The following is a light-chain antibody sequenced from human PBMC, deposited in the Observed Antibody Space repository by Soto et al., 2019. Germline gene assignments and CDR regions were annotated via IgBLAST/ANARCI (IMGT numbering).Light chain of an antibody. J-gene: IGLJ3*02. CDR3: SSYRSTITV. V-gene: IGLV2-14*01. CDR2: EVS. CDR1: TSDIGHYNY. Sequence: QSVLTQPPSVSGSPGQSVTISCTATTSDIGHYNYVSWYQQHPGKAPKLVIYEVSNRPLGVSSRYSGSKSGNTASLTISGLQAEDEADYYCSSYRSTITVFGGGTKVTVL.